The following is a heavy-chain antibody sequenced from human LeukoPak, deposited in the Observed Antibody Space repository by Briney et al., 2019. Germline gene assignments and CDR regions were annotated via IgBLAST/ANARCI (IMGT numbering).Heavy chain of an antibody. CDR1: GYTFTTYD. CDR3: ARGLGDYYDTGDFYYAVPAH. J-gene: IGHJ4*02. CDR2: MNPNSGDT. V-gene: IGHV1-8*01. D-gene: IGHD3-22*01. Sequence: ASVKVSCKTSGYTFTTYDITWVRQATGQGLEWMGWMNPNSGDTAYAQKFQGRVAMTRDTSISTAHMELSSLRSEDTAVYYCARGLGDYYDTGDFYYAVPAHWGQGTLVTVSS.